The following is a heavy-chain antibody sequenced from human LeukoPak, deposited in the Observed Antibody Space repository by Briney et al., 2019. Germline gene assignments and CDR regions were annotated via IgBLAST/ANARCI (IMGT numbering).Heavy chain of an antibody. Sequence: AGGSLRLSCAASGFTFDDYGMSWARQAPGKGLEWVSGINWNGGNTAYADSVKGRFTISRDNAKDSLCLQMNSLRAEDTALYYCARGMYPGDAFDIWGQGTMVTVSS. CDR3: ARGMYPGDAFDI. J-gene: IGHJ3*02. CDR1: GFTFDDYG. V-gene: IGHV3-20*04. D-gene: IGHD1-1*01. CDR2: INWNGGNT.